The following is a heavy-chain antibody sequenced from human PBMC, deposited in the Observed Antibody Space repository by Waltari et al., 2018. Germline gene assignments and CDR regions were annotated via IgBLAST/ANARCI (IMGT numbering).Heavy chain of an antibody. Sequence: QVQLVESGGGVVQPGGSLRLSCVASGFTLNTFGIHWVRQAPGKGLEWVAYLPYHGHNRYYADPVKGRFTISRDNSMTTVFLQRNSRRAEDTAIYYCAKDLAFYYDRSRLYEYYFDYWGQGTLVTVSS. J-gene: IGHJ4*02. CDR3: AKDLAFYYDRSRLYEYYFDY. D-gene: IGHD3-22*01. V-gene: IGHV3-30*02. CDR1: GFTLNTFG. CDR2: LPYHGHNR.